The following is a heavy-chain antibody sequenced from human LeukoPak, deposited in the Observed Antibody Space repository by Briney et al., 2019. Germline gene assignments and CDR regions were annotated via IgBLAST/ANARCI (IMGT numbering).Heavy chain of an antibody. Sequence: PGGSLRLACTASGFTLSNYWMTWVCQAPGKGLEWVAKIEKDGSATYYVDSMKGRFTVSRDNAANSLYLQMSNLGVEDTAVYSCARAGVTNQLGETYWYFDLWGRGTLVTVSS. J-gene: IGHJ2*01. D-gene: IGHD1-1*01. CDR1: GFTLSNYW. V-gene: IGHV3-7*01. CDR3: ARAGVTNQLGETYWYFDL. CDR2: IEKDGSAT.